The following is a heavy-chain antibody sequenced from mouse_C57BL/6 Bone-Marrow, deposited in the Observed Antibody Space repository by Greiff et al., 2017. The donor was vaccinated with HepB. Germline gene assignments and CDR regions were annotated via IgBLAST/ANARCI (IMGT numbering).Heavy chain of an antibody. CDR1: GYSITSGYY. CDR2: ISYDGSN. J-gene: IGHJ4*01. Sequence: EVKLQESGPGLVKPSQSLSLTCSVTGYSITSGYYWNWIRQFPGNKLEWMGYISYDGSNNYNPSLKNRISITRDTSKNQFFLKLNSVTTEDTATYYCARDLSRAMDDWGQGTSVTVSS. V-gene: IGHV3-6*01. CDR3: ARDLSRAMDD.